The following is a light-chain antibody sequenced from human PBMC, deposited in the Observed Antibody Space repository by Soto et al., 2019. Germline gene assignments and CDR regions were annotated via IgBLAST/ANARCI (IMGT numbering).Light chain of an antibody. CDR2: GAS. Sequence: DIQLTQSPSFLSASIGDRVTITCRASPGINTYLAWYQQKPGKAPKLLIYGASTLQSGVPSRFSGSGSGTEFTLTISSLQPEDFATYYCQQLNSFPRTFGQGTKVDIK. CDR1: PGINTY. CDR3: QQLNSFPRT. J-gene: IGKJ1*01. V-gene: IGKV1-9*01.